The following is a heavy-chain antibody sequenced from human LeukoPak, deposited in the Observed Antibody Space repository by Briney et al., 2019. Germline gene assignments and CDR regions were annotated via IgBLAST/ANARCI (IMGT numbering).Heavy chain of an antibody. Sequence: ASVKVSCKVSGYTLTELSMHWVRPAPGKGLEWMGGFDPEDGETIYAQKFQGRVTMTEDTSTDTAYMELSSLRSEDTAVYYCATKRHPGLRWDPYAFDIWGQGTMVTVSS. CDR3: ATKRHPGLRWDPYAFDI. V-gene: IGHV1-24*01. CDR2: FDPEDGET. J-gene: IGHJ3*02. D-gene: IGHD4-23*01. CDR1: GYTLTELS.